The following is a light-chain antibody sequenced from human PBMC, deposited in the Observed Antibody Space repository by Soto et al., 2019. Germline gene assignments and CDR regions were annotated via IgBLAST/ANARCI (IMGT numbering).Light chain of an antibody. Sequence: DIQMTQSPSSLSASVGDRVTITCRASQSIAIYLNWYQRKPGKAPKLLIYAASTLQSGVPSRFSGSGSGTDFTLTISSLQPEDFATYYCQQSYSTLWTFGQGTKVDIK. J-gene: IGKJ1*01. CDR3: QQSYSTLWT. CDR2: AAS. V-gene: IGKV1-39*01. CDR1: QSIAIY.